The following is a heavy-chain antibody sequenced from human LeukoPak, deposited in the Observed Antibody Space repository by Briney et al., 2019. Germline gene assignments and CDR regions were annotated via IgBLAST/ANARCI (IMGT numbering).Heavy chain of an antibody. CDR3: ARVGLDLRSSSVFDH. Sequence: SETLSLTCTVSGASISSGDFFWSWIRQAPGQGLEWIGNIYYSGSTSSNPSLRSRTTLSVDTSKNEFSLRLRSVTAADTAVYYCARVGLDLRSSSVFDHWGQGTLVTVSS. D-gene: IGHD3-3*01. CDR2: IYYSGST. J-gene: IGHJ4*02. CDR1: GASISSGDFF. V-gene: IGHV4-30-4*08.